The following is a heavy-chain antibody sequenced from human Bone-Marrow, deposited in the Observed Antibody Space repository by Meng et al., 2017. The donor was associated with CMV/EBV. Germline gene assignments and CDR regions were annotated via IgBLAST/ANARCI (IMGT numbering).Heavy chain of an antibody. Sequence: ASVKVSCKASGYTFTSYAMHWVRQAPGQRLEWMGWSNAGNGNTKYSQEFQGRVTMTRNTSISTAYMELSSLRSEDTAVYYCARGLFDGSYHFWGQGTLVTVSS. CDR3: ARGLFDGSYHF. CDR1: GYTFTSYA. D-gene: IGHD1-26*01. J-gene: IGHJ4*02. CDR2: SNAGNGNT. V-gene: IGHV1-3*02.